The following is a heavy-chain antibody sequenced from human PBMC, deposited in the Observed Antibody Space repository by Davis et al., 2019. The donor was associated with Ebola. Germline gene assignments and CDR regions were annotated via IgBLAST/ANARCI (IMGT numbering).Heavy chain of an antibody. CDR2: MTGRGIYT. CDR3: ARGTGTGFDY. D-gene: IGHD1-14*01. V-gene: IGHV3-21*01. CDR1: GFTFSRSA. J-gene: IGHJ4*02. Sequence: GGSLRLSCTASGFTFSRSAMSWVRQAPGKGLEWVSSMTGRGIYTYYAASLKGRFTISGDNAKNLLYLQMDNLRAEDTAVYYCARGTGTGFDYWGQGTLVTVSS.